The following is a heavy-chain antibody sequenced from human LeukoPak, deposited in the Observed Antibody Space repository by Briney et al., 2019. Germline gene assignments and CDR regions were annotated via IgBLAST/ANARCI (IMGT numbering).Heavy chain of an antibody. V-gene: IGHV4-39*01. Sequence: PSETLSLTCTVSGGSISSGNYYWNWIRQPPGKGLEWIGSIYYSGRTYYNPSLKSRVTISVDTSKNQFSLKLSSVTAADTAVYYCAARGRSTYYYDSSGYWTNYYFDYWGQGTLVTVSS. CDR2: IYYSGRT. CDR1: GGSISSGNYY. CDR3: AARGRSTYYYDSSGYWTNYYFDY. J-gene: IGHJ4*02. D-gene: IGHD3-22*01.